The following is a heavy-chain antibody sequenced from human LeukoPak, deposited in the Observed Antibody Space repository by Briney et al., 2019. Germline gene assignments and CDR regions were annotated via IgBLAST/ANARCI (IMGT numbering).Heavy chain of an antibody. CDR2: IYTSGST. CDR1: GGSISSYY. J-gene: IGHJ3*02. Sequence: SETLSLTCTVSGGSISSYYWSWIRQPAGKGLEWIGRIYTSGSTNYNPSLKSRVTISVDKSKNQFSLKLSSVTAADTAVYYCARLDYCDYAFAFDIWGQATMVTVSS. D-gene: IGHD4-17*01. V-gene: IGHV4-4*07. CDR3: ARLDYCDYAFAFDI.